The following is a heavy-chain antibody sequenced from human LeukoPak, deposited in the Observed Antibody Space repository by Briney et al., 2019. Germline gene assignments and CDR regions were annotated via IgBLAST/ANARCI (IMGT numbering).Heavy chain of an antibody. CDR1: GFTFSDHH. D-gene: IGHD7-27*01. CDR2: IRNKANGYTT. V-gene: IGHV3-72*01. CDR3: ARSPLGIAPFDY. J-gene: IGHJ4*02. Sequence: PGGSLRLSCAASGFTFSDHHMDWVRQAPGEGLEWVARIRNKANGYTTEYAASVKGRFTISRDDSENSLYLQMDSLKTEDTAVYYCARSPLGIAPFDYWGQGTLVTVSS.